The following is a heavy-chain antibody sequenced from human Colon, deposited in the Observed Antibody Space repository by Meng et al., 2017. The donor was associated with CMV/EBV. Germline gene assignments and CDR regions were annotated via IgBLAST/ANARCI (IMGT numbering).Heavy chain of an antibody. Sequence: ASVKVSCKASGYTFMSYAITWVRQAPGQGLEWMGWISVDTGKTNYAQKFQGRVTMTTDTSTSTAYMEGRSLRSDDTAVFYCVRGIGGPTAFDYWGQGTLVTVSS. D-gene: IGHD3-16*01. CDR3: VRGIGGPTAFDY. CDR1: GYTFMSYA. V-gene: IGHV1-18*01. J-gene: IGHJ4*02. CDR2: ISVDTGKT.